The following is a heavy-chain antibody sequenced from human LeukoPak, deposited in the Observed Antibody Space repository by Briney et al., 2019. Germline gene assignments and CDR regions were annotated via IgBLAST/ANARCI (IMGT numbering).Heavy chain of an antibody. CDR3: AKVPATALHFDY. V-gene: IGHV4-34*01. CDR1: GGSISSYY. J-gene: IGHJ4*02. Sequence: SETLSLTCTVSGGSISSYYWSWIRQPPGKGLEWIGEINHSGSTNYNPSLKSRVTISVDKSKNQFSLKLSSVTAADTAVYYCAKVPATALHFDYWGQGTLVTVPS. CDR2: INHSGST. D-gene: IGHD2-2*01.